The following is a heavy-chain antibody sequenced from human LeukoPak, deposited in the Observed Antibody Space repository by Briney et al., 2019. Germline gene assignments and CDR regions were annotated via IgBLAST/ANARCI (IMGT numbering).Heavy chain of an antibody. CDR2: ISWDGGST. CDR1: GFTFDDYT. CDR3: AKDRGIAAAGAIDY. Sequence: PGGSLRLSCAASGFTFDDYTTHWVRQAPGKGLEWVSLISWDGGSTYYADSVKGRFTISRDNSKNSLYLQMNSLRTEDTALYYCAKDRGIAAAGAIDYWGQGTLVTVSS. V-gene: IGHV3-43*01. D-gene: IGHD6-13*01. J-gene: IGHJ4*02.